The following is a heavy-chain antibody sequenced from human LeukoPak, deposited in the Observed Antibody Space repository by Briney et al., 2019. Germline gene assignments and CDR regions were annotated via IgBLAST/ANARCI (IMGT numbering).Heavy chain of an antibody. J-gene: IGHJ4*02. Sequence: SETLSLTCAVSGGSISSSSYYWGWIRPPPGKGLEWVGSIYYGGSAYYNPSLKSRVTISVDTSKNQFALKRSSVTAADTAVYYCARSIIGTRSKFDYWGQGTLVTVSS. CDR1: GGSISSSSYY. D-gene: IGHD1/OR15-1a*01. CDR2: IYYGGSA. CDR3: ARSIIGTRSKFDY. V-gene: IGHV4-39*01.